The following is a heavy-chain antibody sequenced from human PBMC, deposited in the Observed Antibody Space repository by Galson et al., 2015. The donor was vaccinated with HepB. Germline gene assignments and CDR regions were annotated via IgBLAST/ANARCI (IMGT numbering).Heavy chain of an antibody. V-gene: IGHV1-69*13. D-gene: IGHD6-19*01. CDR3: ARGAVAGRNYHFGMDV. CDR2: LIPLLGTA. CDR1: GGTFSNHA. Sequence: SVKVSCKASGGTFSNHAIIWVRQTPGQGLEWMGGLIPLLGTANYAQKFQGRVTISADGSMSTAYMELRSLRSEDTAVYYCARGAVAGRNYHFGMDVWGRGTTVTVSS. J-gene: IGHJ6*02.